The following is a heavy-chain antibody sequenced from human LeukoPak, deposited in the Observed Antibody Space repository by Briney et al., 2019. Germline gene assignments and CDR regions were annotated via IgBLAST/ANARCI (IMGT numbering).Heavy chain of an antibody. V-gene: IGHV1-2*02. CDR1: GYTFTGYS. CDR2: INPNSGDT. J-gene: IGHJ5*02. D-gene: IGHD4-23*01. Sequence: ASVKVSCKASGYTFTGYSMHWVRQAPGQGLESMGWINPNSGDTSYAQNFQGRVIMTTDTSISTAYMELSRLRSDDTAVYYCARGVEFSGGNWFDPWGQGTLVTVSS. CDR3: ARGVEFSGGNWFDP.